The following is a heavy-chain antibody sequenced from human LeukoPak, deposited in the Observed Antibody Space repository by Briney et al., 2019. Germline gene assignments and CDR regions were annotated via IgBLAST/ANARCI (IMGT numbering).Heavy chain of an antibody. Sequence: GGSLRLSCAASGFTFSNYVMHWVRQAPGKGLEGVAVISYDGSNDYYADSVKGRFTISRDNSKNTLFLQMNSLRPEDTAVYYCARVVATIFSWVDSWGQGTLVTVSS. CDR1: GFTFSNYV. D-gene: IGHD5-12*01. V-gene: IGHV3-30*04. CDR3: ARVVATIFSWVDS. J-gene: IGHJ4*02. CDR2: ISYDGSND.